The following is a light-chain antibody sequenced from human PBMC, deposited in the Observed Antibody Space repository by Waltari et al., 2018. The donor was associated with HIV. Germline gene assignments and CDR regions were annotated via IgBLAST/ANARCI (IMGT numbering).Light chain of an antibody. J-gene: IGLJ3*02. CDR1: SSNIGSHY. V-gene: IGLV1-51*01. CDR2: HND. CDR3: GTWDSSLSTVV. Sequence: QSVLTQPPSVSAAPGQKVTISCSGSSSNIGSHYVSWYQHLPGTAPKLLIYHNDARPAGFPDRFSGSRSGTSASLDITGLQTGDEADYHCGTWDSSLSTVVFGGGTKLTVL.